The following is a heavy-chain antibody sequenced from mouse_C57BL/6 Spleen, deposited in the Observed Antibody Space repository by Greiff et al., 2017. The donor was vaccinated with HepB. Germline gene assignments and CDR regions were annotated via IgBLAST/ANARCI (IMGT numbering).Heavy chain of an antibody. V-gene: IGHV1-26*01. CDR2: INPNNGGT. Sequence: EVQLQQSGPELVKPGASVKISCKASGYTFTDYYMNWVKQSHGKSLEWIGDINPNNGGTSYNQKFKGKATLTVDKSSSTAYMELRSLTSEDSAVYYCARDGATTVSGYWGQGTTLTVSS. J-gene: IGHJ2*01. CDR3: ARDGATTVSGY. CDR1: GYTFTDYY. D-gene: IGHD1-1*01.